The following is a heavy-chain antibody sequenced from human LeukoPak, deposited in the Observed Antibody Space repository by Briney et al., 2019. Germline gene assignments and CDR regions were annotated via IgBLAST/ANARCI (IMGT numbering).Heavy chain of an antibody. J-gene: IGHJ5*02. Sequence: GGSLRLSCAASGFTFSSYSMNWVRQAPGKGLERVSSISSSSSYIYYADSVKGRFTISRDNAKNSLYLQMNSLRAEDTAVYYCARDPLITYYYDSSGNHADWFDPWGQGTLVTVSS. CDR1: GFTFSSYS. V-gene: IGHV3-21*01. D-gene: IGHD3-22*01. CDR2: ISSSSSYI. CDR3: ARDPLITYYYDSSGNHADWFDP.